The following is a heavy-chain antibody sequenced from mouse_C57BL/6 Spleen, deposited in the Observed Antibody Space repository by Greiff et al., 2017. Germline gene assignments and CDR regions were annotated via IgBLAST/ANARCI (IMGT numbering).Heavy chain of an antibody. CDR1: GYTFTSYW. Sequence: QVQLQQPGAELVMPGASVKLSCKASGYTFTSYWMHWVKQRPGQGLEWIGEIDPSDSYTNYNQKFKGKSTLTVDKSSSTAYMQLSSLTSEDSAVYYCARSYGSSGDYWGQGTTLTVSS. D-gene: IGHD1-1*01. V-gene: IGHV1-69*01. J-gene: IGHJ2*01. CDR2: IDPSDSYT. CDR3: ARSYGSSGDY.